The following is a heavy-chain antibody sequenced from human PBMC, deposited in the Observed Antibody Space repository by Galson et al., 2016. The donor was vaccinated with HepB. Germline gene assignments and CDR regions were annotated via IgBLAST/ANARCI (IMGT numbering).Heavy chain of an antibody. CDR3: ARTLPYSRKRNGYMDV. V-gene: IGHV3-21*06. CDR1: GFTFSSSD. J-gene: IGHJ6*03. D-gene: IGHD6-13*01. Sequence: SLRLSCAASGFTFSSSDMNWVRQAPGKGLEWVSSIGTSGTFKYYAASVRGRFTISRDPAKNSLLLQMNSLRAEDSAVYYWARTLPYSRKRNGYMDVWGKGTTVTVSS. CDR2: IGTSGTFK.